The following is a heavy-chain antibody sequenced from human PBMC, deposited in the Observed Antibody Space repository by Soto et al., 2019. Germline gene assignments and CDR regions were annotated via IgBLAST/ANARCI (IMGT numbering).Heavy chain of an antibody. V-gene: IGHV5-10-1*01. Sequence: GESLKISCKGSGYSFTSYWISWVRQMPGKGLEWMGRIDPSDSYTNYSPSFQGHVTISADKSISTAYLQWSSLKASDTAMYYCARPAIVGVGATFWLDYWGQGTLVTVSS. D-gene: IGHD1-26*01. J-gene: IGHJ4*02. CDR1: GYSFTSYW. CDR2: IDPSDSYT. CDR3: ARPAIVGVGATFWLDY.